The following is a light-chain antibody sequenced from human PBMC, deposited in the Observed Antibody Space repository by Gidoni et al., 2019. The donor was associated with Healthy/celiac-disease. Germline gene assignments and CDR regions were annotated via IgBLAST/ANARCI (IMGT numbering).Light chain of an antibody. CDR2: DAS. V-gene: IGKV1-33*01. CDR1: QDISNY. CDR3: QQYDNLPLT. J-gene: IGKJ4*01. Sequence: IQMTHSPSSLSASGGDRVTITCQASQDISNYLNWYQKKPGKAPKLLIYDASNLETGVPSRFSGRGSGTDFTFTISSLQPEDIATYYCQQYDNLPLTFGGXTKVEIK.